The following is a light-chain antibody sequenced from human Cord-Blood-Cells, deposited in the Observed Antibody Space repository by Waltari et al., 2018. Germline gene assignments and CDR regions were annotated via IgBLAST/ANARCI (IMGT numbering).Light chain of an antibody. CDR3: QQDYNF. Sequence: EIVMTQSPATLSLSPGERATLSCRASQSVSSSYLSWYQQKPGQAPRLLIYGASTRATGIPARFSGSGSGTDFTLTINSLQPEDFAVYYCQQDYNFFGGGTKVEIK. V-gene: IGKV3D-7*01. J-gene: IGKJ4*01. CDR2: GAS. CDR1: QSVSSSY.